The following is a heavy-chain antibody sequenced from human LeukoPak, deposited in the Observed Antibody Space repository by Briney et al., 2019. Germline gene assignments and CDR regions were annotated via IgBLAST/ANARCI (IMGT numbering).Heavy chain of an antibody. CDR3: ARTDSYYDTSGYWHYYFDY. CDR1: GGSISSYY. D-gene: IGHD3-22*01. Sequence: PSETLSLTCTVSGGSISSYYWTWIRQPPGKGLEWIGYIYYSGSTNYNPSLKSRVTISVDTSKNQFSLKLSSVTAADTAVDYCARTDSYYDTSGYWHYYFDYWGQGTLVTVSS. J-gene: IGHJ4*02. V-gene: IGHV4-59*01. CDR2: IYYSGST.